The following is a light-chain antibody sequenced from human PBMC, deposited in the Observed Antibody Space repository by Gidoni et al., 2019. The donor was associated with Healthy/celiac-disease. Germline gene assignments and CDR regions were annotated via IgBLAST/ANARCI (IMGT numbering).Light chain of an antibody. CDR1: QDISNY. Sequence: DIHMTQSPSSLSASVGDRVTITCQASQDISNYLNWYQQKPGKAPKLLIYDASNLETGVPSRFSGSGSGTDFTFTISSRQPEDIATYYCQQYDNLPWTFGQGTKVEIK. CDR3: QQYDNLPWT. CDR2: DAS. V-gene: IGKV1-33*01. J-gene: IGKJ1*01.